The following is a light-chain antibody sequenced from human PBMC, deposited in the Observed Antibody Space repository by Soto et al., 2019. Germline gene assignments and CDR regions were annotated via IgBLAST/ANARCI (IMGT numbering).Light chain of an antibody. CDR2: AAS. CDR1: QGISNY. J-gene: IGKJ1*01. V-gene: IGKV1-27*01. Sequence: DIQMTRSPSSLSASVGDRVTITCRASQGISNYLAWYQQKPGKVPKLLIYAASTLQSGVPSRFSGSGSGTDFTLTISSLQPEDVATYYCQKYNSPFGQGTKVEIK. CDR3: QKYNSP.